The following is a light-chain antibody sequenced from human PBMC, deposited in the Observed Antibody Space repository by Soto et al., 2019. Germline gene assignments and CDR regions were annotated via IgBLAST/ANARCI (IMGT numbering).Light chain of an antibody. CDR3: QQSYSASPIT. CDR1: QSISNY. Sequence: DIQMTQSPSSLSASVGDRVTITCRASQSISNYLNWFQQKPGKAPKLLIYAASSLQRGVPSRFSGSGSGTDFTLTISSLQPDDFATYYCQQSYSASPITFGQGTRLEIK. J-gene: IGKJ5*01. CDR2: AAS. V-gene: IGKV1-39*01.